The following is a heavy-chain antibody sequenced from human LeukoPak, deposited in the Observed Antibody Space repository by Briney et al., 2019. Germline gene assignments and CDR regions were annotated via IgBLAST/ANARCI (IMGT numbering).Heavy chain of an antibody. J-gene: IGHJ4*02. V-gene: IGHV3-53*01. CDR1: GFTVSINS. Sequence: PGGSLRLSCTVSGFTVSINSMSWVRQAPGKGLEWVSFIYSGGNTHYSDSVKGRFTISRDNSKNTLYLQMNSLRAEDTAVYYCARRAGEYSHPYDYWGQGTLVTVPS. CDR3: ARRAGEYSHPYDY. CDR2: IYSGGNT. D-gene: IGHD4-17*01.